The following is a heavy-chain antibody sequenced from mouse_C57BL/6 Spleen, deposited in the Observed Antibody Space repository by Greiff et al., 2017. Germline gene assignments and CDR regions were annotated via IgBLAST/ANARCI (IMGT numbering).Heavy chain of an antibody. Sequence: EVKLMESGGGLVQPGGSLSLSCAASGFTFTDYYMSWVRQPPGKALEWLGFIRNKANGYTTEYSASVKGRFTISRDNSQSILYLQMNALRAEDSATYYCARHWDAYWYFDVWGTGTTVTVSS. CDR1: GFTFTDYY. J-gene: IGHJ1*03. V-gene: IGHV7-3*01. D-gene: IGHD4-1*01. CDR2: IRNKANGYTT. CDR3: ARHWDAYWYFDV.